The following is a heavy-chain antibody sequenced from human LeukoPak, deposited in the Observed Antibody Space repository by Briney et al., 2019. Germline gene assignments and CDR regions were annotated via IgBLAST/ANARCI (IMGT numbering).Heavy chain of an antibody. J-gene: IGHJ4*02. D-gene: IGHD2-15*01. CDR2: ISGSGGST. CDR3: AKDTDIVVVVADY. V-gene: IGHV3-23*01. Sequence: GGSLRLSCAASGFTFSGYAMSWGRQAPGKGLEWVSAISGSGGSTYYADSGRGRFTISRDNSKNTLYLQMNSLRAEDTAVYYCAKDTDIVVVVADYWGQGTLVTVSS. CDR1: GFTFSGYA.